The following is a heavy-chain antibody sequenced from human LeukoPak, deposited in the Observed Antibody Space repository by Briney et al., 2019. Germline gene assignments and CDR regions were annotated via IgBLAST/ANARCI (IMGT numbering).Heavy chain of an antibody. CDR2: ISTHNSDT. V-gene: IGHV1-18*01. J-gene: IGHJ6*02. CDR1: GYTFTAYG. CDR3: ARDEGAYSDYIWGSYRPPGKHKGMDV. Sequence: SVKVSCKASGYTFTAYGVSWVRQAPGQGLEWMGWISTHNSDTKYAQKFQGRLTMTTDTSTDTAYMDLRSLRSDDTAVYYCARDEGAYSDYIWGSYRPPGKHKGMDVWGQGTTVTVSS. D-gene: IGHD3-16*02.